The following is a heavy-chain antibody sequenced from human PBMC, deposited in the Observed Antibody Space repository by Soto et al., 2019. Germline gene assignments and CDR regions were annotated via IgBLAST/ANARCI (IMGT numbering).Heavy chain of an antibody. V-gene: IGHV4-30-4*01. CDR2: IFHSGST. Sequence: SETLSLTCTVSGGSINSGDYYWTWVRQPPGKGLEWIGNIFHSGSTYYTPSLQSRVTISLDTSKNHFSLKLSSVTPADTAVYYCARDRYYGSGTYYNFYSGMDVWGQGTTVTSP. J-gene: IGHJ6*02. CDR3: ARDRYYGSGTYYNFYSGMDV. D-gene: IGHD3-10*01. CDR1: GGSINSGDYY.